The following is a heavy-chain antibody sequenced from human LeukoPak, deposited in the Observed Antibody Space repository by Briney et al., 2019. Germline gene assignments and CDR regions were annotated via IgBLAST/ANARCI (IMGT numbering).Heavy chain of an antibody. V-gene: IGHV6-1*01. Sequence: SQTLSLTCAISVDSVSSNSAAWNWIRQSPSRGLEWLGRTYYRSKWYNDYAVSVKSRITINPDTSKNQFSLQLNSVTPEDTAMYFCARAETAYDSSGYYNHWGQGTLVTVSS. CDR2: TYYRSKWYN. J-gene: IGHJ5*02. CDR3: ARAETAYDSSGYYNH. CDR1: VDSVSSNSAA. D-gene: IGHD3-22*01.